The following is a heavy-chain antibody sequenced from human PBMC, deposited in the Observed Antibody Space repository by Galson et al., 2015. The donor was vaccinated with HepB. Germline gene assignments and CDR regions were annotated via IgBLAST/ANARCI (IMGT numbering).Heavy chain of an antibody. CDR1: GFTFSNAW. CDR2: IKSKTDGGTT. V-gene: IGHV3-15*01. J-gene: IGHJ6*02. D-gene: IGHD1-7*01. CDR3: TTDNVELRPYYYGMDV. Sequence: SLRLSCAASGFTFSNAWMSWVRQAPGKGLEWVGRIKSKTDGGTTDYAAPVKGRFTISRDDSKNTLYLQMNSLKTEDTAVYYCTTDNVELRPYYYGMDVWGQGTTVTVSS.